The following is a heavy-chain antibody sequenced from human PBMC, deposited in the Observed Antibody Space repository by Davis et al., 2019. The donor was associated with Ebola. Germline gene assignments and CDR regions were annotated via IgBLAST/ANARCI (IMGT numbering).Heavy chain of an antibody. D-gene: IGHD3-10*01. V-gene: IGHV4-4*02. Sequence: SETLSLTCAVSGGSISSSNWWSWVRQPPGKGLEWIGEIYHSGSTNYNPSLKSRVTILVDKSKNQFSLKLSSVTAADTAVYYCARRGITMVRGVIITSNWFDPWGQGTLVTVSS. J-gene: IGHJ5*02. CDR1: GGSISSSNW. CDR2: IYHSGST. CDR3: ARRGITMVRGVIITSNWFDP.